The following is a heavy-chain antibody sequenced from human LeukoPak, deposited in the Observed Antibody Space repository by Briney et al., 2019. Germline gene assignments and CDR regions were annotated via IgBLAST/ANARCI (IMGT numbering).Heavy chain of an antibody. J-gene: IGHJ4*02. CDR3: ASSGYYSGLLDS. CDR1: GDPITSHY. D-gene: IGHD3-22*01. V-gene: IGHV4-59*11. CDR2: IYYSGST. Sequence: PSETLSLTCTVSGDPITSHYWSWIRQPPGKGLEWVGYIYYSGSTKYNPALKSRVTISEDSSKRQFSLNLTSVTAADTAVYYCASSGYYSGLLDSWGQGTLVTVSS.